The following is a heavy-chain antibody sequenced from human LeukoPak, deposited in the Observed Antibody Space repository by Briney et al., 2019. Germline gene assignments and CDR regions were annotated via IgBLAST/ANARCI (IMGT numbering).Heavy chain of an antibody. CDR2: ISGSGPNT. V-gene: IGHV3-23*01. D-gene: IGHD4-17*01. CDR1: GFTFSNYA. CDR3: AIGLYGGPFDY. J-gene: IGHJ4*02. Sequence: GASLRLSCAASGFTFSNYAMTWVRQAPGKGLEWVSAISGSGPNTYYADSVEGRFTISRDNSKNTLYLQMNSLRADDTAVYYCAIGLYGGPFDYWGQGTLVTVSS.